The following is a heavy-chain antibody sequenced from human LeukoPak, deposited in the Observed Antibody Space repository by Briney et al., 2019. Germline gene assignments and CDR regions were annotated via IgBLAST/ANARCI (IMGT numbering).Heavy chain of an antibody. V-gene: IGHV1-69*13. J-gene: IGHJ6*02. CDR2: IIPIFSTA. CDR1: GGTFNNYA. CDR3: ARGDYNSHYNMDV. D-gene: IGHD3-22*01. Sequence: SVKVSCKASGGTFNNYAISWVRQAPGQGLEWMGGIIPIFSTANYAQKFQGRVTIIADESMTTAYMELSSLRSEDTADYYCARGDYNSHYNMDVWGQGTTVIVSS.